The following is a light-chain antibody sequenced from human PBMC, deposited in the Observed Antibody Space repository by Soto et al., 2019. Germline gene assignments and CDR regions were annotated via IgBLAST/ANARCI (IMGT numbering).Light chain of an antibody. Sequence: DIVMTQSPDSLAVSLGERATINCKSSQSVLYNSNNKNYLAWYQQKPGQPPELLIYWASTRESGVPDRFSGSGSGTDFTLTISSLQAEDVAVYYCQQYYSTPLTSGPGTKVGIK. J-gene: IGKJ3*01. CDR2: WAS. CDR3: QQYYSTPLT. CDR1: QSVLYNSNNKNY. V-gene: IGKV4-1*01.